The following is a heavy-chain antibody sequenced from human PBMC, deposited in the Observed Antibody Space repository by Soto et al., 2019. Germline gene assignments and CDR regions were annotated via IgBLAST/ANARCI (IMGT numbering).Heavy chain of an antibody. Sequence: PSETLSLTCAVYVGSFSGYYWSWIRQPPGKGLEWIGEINHSGSTNYNPSLKSRVTISVDTSKNQFSLKLSSVTAADTAVYYCASGGDDFWSGYYFDYWGQGTLVTVSS. CDR1: VGSFSGYY. CDR2: INHSGST. J-gene: IGHJ4*02. D-gene: IGHD3-3*01. V-gene: IGHV4-34*01. CDR3: ASGGDDFWSGYYFDY.